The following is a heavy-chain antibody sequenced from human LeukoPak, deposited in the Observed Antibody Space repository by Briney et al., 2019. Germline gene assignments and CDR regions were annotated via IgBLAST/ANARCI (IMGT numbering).Heavy chain of an antibody. J-gene: IGHJ4*02. CDR1: GLTFSRSG. D-gene: IGHD7-27*01. Sequence: PGRSLRLSCAASGLTFSRSGMHWVRQAPGKGLDWVALISHDGSQRYYTDSVRGRFTISRDNSKNTLYLQMDSLRAEDTAVYYCAKGQNRTGGALAYWGQGTLVTVSS. CDR2: ISHDGSQR. V-gene: IGHV3-30*18. CDR3: AKGQNRTGGALAY.